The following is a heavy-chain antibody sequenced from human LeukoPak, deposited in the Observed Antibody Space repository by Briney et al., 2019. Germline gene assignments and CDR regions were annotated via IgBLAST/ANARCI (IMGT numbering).Heavy chain of an antibody. Sequence: ASVRVSCKASGYTFTGYYMHWVRQAPGQGLEWMGWINPNSGGTNYAQKFQGRVTMTRDTSISTAYMEQSRLRSDDTAVYYCARFLEGGVYVSPPDYGAKGTLVPVS. CDR3: ARFLEGGVYVSPPDY. CDR1: GYTFTGYY. D-gene: IGHD3-16*01. V-gene: IGHV1-2*02. CDR2: INPNSGGT. J-gene: IGHJ4*02.